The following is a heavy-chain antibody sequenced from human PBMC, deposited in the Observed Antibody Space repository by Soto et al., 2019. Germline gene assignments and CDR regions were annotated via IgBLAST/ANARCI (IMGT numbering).Heavy chain of an antibody. CDR2: IYPGDSHT. CDR1: GYSFTSNY. J-gene: IGHJ1*01. D-gene: IGHD2-15*01. V-gene: IGHV5-51*01. CDR3: AKSLGYCSGGSCYSGPLQH. Sequence: GESLKISCKGSGYSFTSNYSGWVRQMSGKGLEWMGIIYPGDSHTRYSPAFEGQVTISADKSISTAYLQMNSLRAEDTAVYYCAKSLGYCSGGSCYSGPLQHWGQGTLVTVSS.